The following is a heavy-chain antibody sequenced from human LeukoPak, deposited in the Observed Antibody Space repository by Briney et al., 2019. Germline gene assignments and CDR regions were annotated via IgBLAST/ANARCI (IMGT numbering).Heavy chain of an antibody. V-gene: IGHV3-30-3*01. CDR3: ARDRMVLWFGELEH. Sequence: PGGSLRLSRAASGFTFSSYAMHWVRQAPGKGLEWVAVISYDGSNKYYADSVKGRFTISRDNSKNTLYLQMNSLRAEDTAVYYCARDRMVLWFGELEHWGQGTLVTVSS. CDR2: ISYDGSNK. D-gene: IGHD3-10*01. CDR1: GFTFSSYA. J-gene: IGHJ4*02.